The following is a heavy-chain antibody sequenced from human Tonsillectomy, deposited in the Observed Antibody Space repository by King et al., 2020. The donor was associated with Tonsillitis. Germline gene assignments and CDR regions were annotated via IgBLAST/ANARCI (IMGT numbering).Heavy chain of an antibody. CDR3: ARGRGDLFNYYGMDV. V-gene: IGHV3-30*04. CDR2: ISYDESIE. CDR1: GFTFSSYA. Sequence: QVQLVESGGGVVQPGKSLRLSCAASGFTFSSYAMHWVRQAPGKGLEWVAVISYDESIESYADSVKGRFTISRDNRKNTLYLQMNSLRDDDTAMYFCARGRGDLFNYYGMDVWGQGTTVTVSS. J-gene: IGHJ6*02. D-gene: IGHD3-10*01.